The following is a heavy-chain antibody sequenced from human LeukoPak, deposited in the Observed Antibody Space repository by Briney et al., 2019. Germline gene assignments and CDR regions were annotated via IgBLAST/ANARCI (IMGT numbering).Heavy chain of an antibody. CDR1: GFTFSSYS. Sequence: GSLRLSCAASGFTFSSYSMNWVRQAPGKGLEWVSSISSSSSYIYYADSVKGRFTISRDNAKNSLYLQMNSLRAEGTAVYYCARVQGSWVSGDSGNWGQGTLVTVSS. V-gene: IGHV3-21*01. J-gene: IGHJ4*02. D-gene: IGHD3-10*02. CDR3: ARVQGSWVSGDSGN. CDR2: ISSSSSYI.